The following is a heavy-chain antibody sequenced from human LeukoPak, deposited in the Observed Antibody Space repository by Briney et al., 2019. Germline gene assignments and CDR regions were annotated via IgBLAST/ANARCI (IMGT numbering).Heavy chain of an antibody. J-gene: IGHJ5*02. CDR1: GGSFSGYY. CDR2: INHSGST. Sequence: SETLSLTCAVYGGSFSGYYWTWIRRPPGKGLEWIGEINHSGSTNYNPSLKSRVTISVDTSKNQLSLKLRSVTAADTAVYYCARQVIRGRYHKWFDPWGQGTLVTVSS. D-gene: IGHD2-2*02. V-gene: IGHV4-34*01. CDR3: ARQVIRGRYHKWFDP.